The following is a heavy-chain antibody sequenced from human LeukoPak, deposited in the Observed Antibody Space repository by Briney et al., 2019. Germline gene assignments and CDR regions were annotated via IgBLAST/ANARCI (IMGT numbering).Heavy chain of an antibody. CDR1: GGSFSGYY. CDR3: ARGPPYSSSWYY. CDR2: INHSGST. J-gene: IGHJ4*02. V-gene: IGHV4-34*01. D-gene: IGHD6-13*01. Sequence: KTSETLSLTCAVYGGSFSGYYWSWIRQPPGKGLEWIGEINHSGSTNYNPSLKSRVTISVDTSKNQFSLKLSSVTAADTAVYYCARGPPYSSSWYYWGQGTLVTVSS.